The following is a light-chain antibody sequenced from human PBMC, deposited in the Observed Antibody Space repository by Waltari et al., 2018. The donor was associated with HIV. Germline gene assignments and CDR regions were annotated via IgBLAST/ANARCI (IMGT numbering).Light chain of an antibody. Sequence: QSALPQPRSVSGSPGQSVTISCTGTSSDVGGYTYVSWYQQHPGKAPKLVIYDVSKRPSGVPDRFSGSKSANTASLTISGLQAEDEADYYCCSYAGSYTYVFGTGTKVTVL. J-gene: IGLJ1*01. CDR2: DVS. CDR3: CSYAGSYTYV. V-gene: IGLV2-11*01. CDR1: SSDVGGYTY.